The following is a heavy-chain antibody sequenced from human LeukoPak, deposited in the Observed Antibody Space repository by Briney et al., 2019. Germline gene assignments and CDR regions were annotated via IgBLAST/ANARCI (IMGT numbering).Heavy chain of an antibody. CDR1: GYTFTSYD. V-gene: IGHV1-8*01. Sequence: ASVKVSCKASGYTFTSYDINWVRQATGQGLEWMGWMNPNSGNTGYAQKFQGRVTMTRNTSISTAYMELSSLRSEDTAVYYCARGGYYDFWSGYPYYYYGMDVWGQGTTVTVSS. D-gene: IGHD3-3*01. CDR3: ARGGYYDFWSGYPYYYYGMDV. J-gene: IGHJ6*02. CDR2: MNPNSGNT.